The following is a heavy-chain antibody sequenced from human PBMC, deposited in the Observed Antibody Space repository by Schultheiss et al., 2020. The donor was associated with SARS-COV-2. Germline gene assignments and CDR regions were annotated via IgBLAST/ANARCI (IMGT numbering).Heavy chain of an antibody. J-gene: IGHJ4*02. CDR1: GYTFTGYY. D-gene: IGHD4-17*01. Sequence: ASVKVSCKASGYTFTGYYMHWVRQAPGQGLEWMGRINPNSGGTNYAQKFQGRVTMTTDTSTSTAYMELRSLRSNDTAVYYCARDPDGDPIDYWGQGTLVTVSS. CDR3: ARDPDGDPIDY. V-gene: IGHV1-2*06. CDR2: INPNSGGT.